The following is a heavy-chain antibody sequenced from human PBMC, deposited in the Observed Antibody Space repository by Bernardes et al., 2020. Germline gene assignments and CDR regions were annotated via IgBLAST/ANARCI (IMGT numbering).Heavy chain of an antibody. CDR2: INPNSGGT. CDR3: ARTYCSGGSCYLAWFDP. J-gene: IGHJ5*02. D-gene: IGHD2-15*01. CDR1: GYTFTGYY. V-gene: IGHV1-2*06. Sequence: ASVKVSCKASGYTFTGYYMHWVRQAPGQGLEWMGRINPNSGGTNYAQKFQGRVTMTRDTSISTAYMELSRLRSDDTAVYYCARTYCSGGSCYLAWFDPWGQGTLVTVSS.